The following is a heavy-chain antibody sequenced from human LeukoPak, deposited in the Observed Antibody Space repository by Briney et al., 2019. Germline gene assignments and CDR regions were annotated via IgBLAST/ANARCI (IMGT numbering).Heavy chain of an antibody. J-gene: IGHJ5*02. D-gene: IGHD6-13*01. CDR1: GGSFSGYY. V-gene: IGHV4-34*01. Sequence: SETLSLTCAGYGGSFSGYYWSWIRQPPGKGLEWIGEINHSGSTNYNPSLKSRVTISVDTSKNQFSLKLSSVTAADTAVYYCARGEWQQLVPRRGTWFDPWGQGTLVTVSS. CDR2: INHSGST. CDR3: ARGEWQQLVPRRGTWFDP.